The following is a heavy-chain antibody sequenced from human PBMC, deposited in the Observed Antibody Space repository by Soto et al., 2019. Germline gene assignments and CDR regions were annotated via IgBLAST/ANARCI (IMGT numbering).Heavy chain of an antibody. D-gene: IGHD6-19*01. CDR3: ARDRVIAVAGTLNSVALYYFDY. CDR1: GYTFTSYY. CDR2: INPSGGST. J-gene: IGHJ4*02. Sequence: GASVKVSCKASGYTFTSYYMHWVRPAPGQGLEWMGIINPSGGSTSYAQKFQGRVTMTRDTSTSTVYMELSSLRSEDTAVYYCARDRVIAVAGTLNSVALYYFDYWGQGTLVTVSS. V-gene: IGHV1-46*01.